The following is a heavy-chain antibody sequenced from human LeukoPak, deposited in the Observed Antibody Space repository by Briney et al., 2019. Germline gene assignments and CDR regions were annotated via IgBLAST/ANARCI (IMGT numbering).Heavy chain of an antibody. D-gene: IGHD2-2*01. CDR2: VYHSGST. CDR1: GGSISSGGYS. V-gene: IGHV4-30-2*01. CDR3: ARGGPAALNWFDP. J-gene: IGHJ5*02. Sequence: PSETLSLTCAVSGGSISSGGYSWSWIRQPPGKGLEWIGYVYHSGSTYYNPSLKSRVTISVDRSKNQFSLKLSSVTAADTAVHYCARGGPAALNWFDPWGQGTLVTVSS.